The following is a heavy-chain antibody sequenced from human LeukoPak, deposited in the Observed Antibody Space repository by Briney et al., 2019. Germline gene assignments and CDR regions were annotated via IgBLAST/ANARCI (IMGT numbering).Heavy chain of an antibody. CDR1: GGSFSGYY. V-gene: IGHV4-34*01. Sequence: PSETLSLTCAVYGGSFSGYYWSWIRQPPGKGLEWIGDINHSGSTNYNPSLKSRVTISVDTSKNQFSLKLSSVTAADTAVYYCARGCGSGSYSYYFDYWGQGTLVTVSS. CDR2: INHSGST. D-gene: IGHD3-10*01. CDR3: ARGCGSGSYSYYFDY. J-gene: IGHJ4*02.